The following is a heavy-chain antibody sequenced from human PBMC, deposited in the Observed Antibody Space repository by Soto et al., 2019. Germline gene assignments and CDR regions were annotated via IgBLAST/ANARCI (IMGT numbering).Heavy chain of an antibody. CDR2: IYHSGST. V-gene: IGHV4-4*02. CDR1: GNSISTTNW. D-gene: IGHD3-22*01. Sequence: KPSETLSLTCVVSGNSISTTNWWSWVRQSPGKGLEWIGEIYHSGSTNYNPSLKSRVTISVDKSKNQFSLKLSSVTAADTAVYYCARDVGYHYDGSPSGQFDFWGQGTLVT. J-gene: IGHJ4*02. CDR3: ARDVGYHYDGSPSGQFDF.